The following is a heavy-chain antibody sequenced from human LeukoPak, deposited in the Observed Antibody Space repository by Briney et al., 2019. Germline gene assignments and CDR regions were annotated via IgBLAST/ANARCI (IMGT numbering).Heavy chain of an antibody. CDR1: GFTFSDYG. D-gene: IGHD4-23*01. Sequence: GGSLRLSCAASGFTFSDYGMHWVRQAPGKGLEWVALIWFDGSNRKYADSVKGRFTISRDKSNNTLYLQTNSLRDEDTAVYYCARVAVVTGANDYWGQGTLVIVSS. CDR3: ARVAVVTGANDY. CDR2: IWFDGSNR. J-gene: IGHJ4*02. V-gene: IGHV3-33*01.